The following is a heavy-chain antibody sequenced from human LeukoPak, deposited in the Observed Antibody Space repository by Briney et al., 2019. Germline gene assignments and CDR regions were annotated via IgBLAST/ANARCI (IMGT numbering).Heavy chain of an antibody. CDR2: LHFDGTHK. V-gene: IGHV3-30*02. CDR1: GFSFSSYG. Sequence: GGSLRLSCAASGFSFSSYGMHWVRQAPGKGLEWVAFLHFDGTHKYYADSVKGRFTISRDNSNNTLYLQMNSLRIEDTAVYYCAKALVAGYFDYWGQGTPVTVSS. J-gene: IGHJ4*02. D-gene: IGHD6-19*01. CDR3: AKALVAGYFDY.